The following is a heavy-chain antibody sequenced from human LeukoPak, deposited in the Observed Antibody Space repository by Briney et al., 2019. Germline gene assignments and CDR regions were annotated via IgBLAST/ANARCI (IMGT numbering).Heavy chain of an antibody. CDR2: IIPIFGTA. J-gene: IGHJ4*02. V-gene: IGHV1-69*13. D-gene: IGHD5-18*01. Sequence: SVKVSCKASGGTFSSYAISWVRQAPGQGLEWMGGIIPIFGTANYAQKFQGRVTITADESTSTAYMELNSLRAEDTAVYYCARDPPAGYSYGYVWGQGTLVTVSS. CDR1: GGTFSSYA. CDR3: ARDPPAGYSYGYV.